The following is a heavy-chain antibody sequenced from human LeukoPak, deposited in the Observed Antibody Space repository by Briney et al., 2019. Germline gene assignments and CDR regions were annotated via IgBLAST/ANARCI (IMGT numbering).Heavy chain of an antibody. CDR3: AHRHDVRGVVVTFDA. J-gene: IGHJ4*02. D-gene: IGHD3-10*02. CDR1: GFSLSTHGVG. V-gene: IGHV2-5*02. CDR2: LYWDDGE. Sequence: SRPTLVNPTQTLTLSCTSSGFSLSTHGVGVGWIRQPPGKTLESLALLYWDDGERYSTSLRSRLNTTKDTSKNQVVLIMTNMDPVDTATYYCAHRHDVRGVVVTFDAWGQGTLVTVSS.